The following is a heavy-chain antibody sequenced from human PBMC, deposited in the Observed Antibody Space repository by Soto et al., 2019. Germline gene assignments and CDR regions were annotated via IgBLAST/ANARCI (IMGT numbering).Heavy chain of an antibody. CDR3: ARRWEPLSTVY. D-gene: IGHD1-26*01. Sequence: PSETLSLTCTVSGGSVSSDSYYWTWIRQPPGKGLEWIGYIHYSGSTNYNPSLKSRVAMSVDTSKNHFSLKLSSVTAADTAVYYCARRWEPLSTVYWGPGALVTVST. CDR2: IHYSGST. CDR1: GGSVSSDSYY. V-gene: IGHV4-61*01. J-gene: IGHJ1*01.